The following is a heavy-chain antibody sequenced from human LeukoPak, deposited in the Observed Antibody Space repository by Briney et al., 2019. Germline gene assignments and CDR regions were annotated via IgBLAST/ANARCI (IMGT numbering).Heavy chain of an antibody. J-gene: IGHJ5*02. CDR3: ATGRYQLLYDWFDP. V-gene: IGHV1-24*01. CDR2: FDPEDGET. CDR1: GYTLTELS. D-gene: IGHD2-2*02. Sequence: ASVKVSCKVSGYTLTELSMHWVRRAPGKGLEWMGGFDPEDGETIYAQKFQGRVTMTEDTSTDTAYMELSSLRSEDTAVYYCATGRYQLLYDWFDPWGQGTLVTVSS.